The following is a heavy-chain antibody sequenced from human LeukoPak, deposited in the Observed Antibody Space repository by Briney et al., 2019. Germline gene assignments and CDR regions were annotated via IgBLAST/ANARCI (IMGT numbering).Heavy chain of an antibody. Sequence: ASVKVSCKASGYTFTNYYMHWVRQAPGQGLEWMGIINPSGGSTSYAQKFQGRVTMTRDTSTSTVYMELSSLRSEDTAVYYCARGGSARRDIAVAGISDYWGQGTLVTVSS. D-gene: IGHD6-19*01. V-gene: IGHV1-46*01. CDR2: INPSGGST. CDR1: GYTFTNYY. J-gene: IGHJ4*02. CDR3: ARGGSARRDIAVAGISDY.